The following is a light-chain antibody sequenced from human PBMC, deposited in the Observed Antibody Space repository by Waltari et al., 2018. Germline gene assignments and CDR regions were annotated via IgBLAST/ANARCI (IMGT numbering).Light chain of an antibody. V-gene: IGKV2-28*01. J-gene: IGKJ1*01. CDR1: QSLLHRNGNTY. Sequence: DIVVTQSPLYLPVTPGERAYISCRPSQSLLHRNGNTYLDWYLQKPGQSPQLLIYLGSNRASGVPDRFSGSGSGTDFTLRISRVEAEDVGVYYCMQSLQSLWTFGPGTKVEIK. CDR2: LGS. CDR3: MQSLQSLWT.